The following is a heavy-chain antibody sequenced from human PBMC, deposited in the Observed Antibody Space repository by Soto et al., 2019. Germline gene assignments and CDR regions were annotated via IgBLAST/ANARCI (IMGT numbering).Heavy chain of an antibody. D-gene: IGHD6-6*01. J-gene: IGHJ4*02. V-gene: IGHV1-2*04. Sequence: GASVKVSCKASGYTFTGYYMHWVRQAPGQGLEWMGWINPNSGGTNYAQKFQGWVTMTRDTSISTAYMELSRLRSDDTAVYYCAKEYSSSWPPLYYFDYWGQGTLVTVSS. CDR1: GYTFTGYY. CDR2: INPNSGGT. CDR3: AKEYSSSWPPLYYFDY.